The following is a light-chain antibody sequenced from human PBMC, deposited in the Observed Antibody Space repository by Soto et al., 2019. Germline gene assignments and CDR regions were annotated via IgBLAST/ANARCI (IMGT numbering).Light chain of an antibody. CDR3: TSSTTTSPYV. CDR2: EVS. V-gene: IGLV2-14*01. CDR1: INDVGGYDF. Sequence: QSVLTQPASVSGSPGQSITISCTGTINDVGGYDFVSWYQHHPGKAPKLLIFEVSNRPSGVSNRFSGSKSGNTASLTISGLQDEDEADYYCTSSTTTSPYVFGTGNKVTV. J-gene: IGLJ1*01.